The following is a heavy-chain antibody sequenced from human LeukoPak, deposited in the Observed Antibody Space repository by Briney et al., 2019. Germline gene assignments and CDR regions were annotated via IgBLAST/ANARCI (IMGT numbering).Heavy chain of an antibody. CDR2: ISGSGGNT. CDR1: GLSFSTSA. V-gene: IGHV3-23*01. J-gene: IGHJ4*02. CDR3: TKTRTTVTGKYQYLDY. D-gene: IGHD4-17*01. Sequence: GGSLRLSCAASGLSFSTSAMSWVRQAPGKGLEWVSVISGSGGNTQYAESVKGRFTISRDNSKNTLYLQMNSLRAEDTALYYCTKTRTTVTGKYQYLDYWGQGSLVTVSS.